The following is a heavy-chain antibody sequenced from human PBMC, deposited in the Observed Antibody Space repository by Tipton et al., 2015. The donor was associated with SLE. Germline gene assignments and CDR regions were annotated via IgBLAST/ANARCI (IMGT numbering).Heavy chain of an antibody. Sequence: TLPLTCAVYGGSFSGYYWSWIRQPPGKGLEWIGEINHSGSTNYNPSLKSRVTISVDTSKNQFSLKLSSVTAADTAVYYCAREILYYYDSSGYYLDWFDPWGQGTLVTVSS. CDR2: INHSGST. V-gene: IGHV4-34*01. J-gene: IGHJ5*02. CDR1: GGSFSGYY. D-gene: IGHD3-22*01. CDR3: AREILYYYDSSGYYLDWFDP.